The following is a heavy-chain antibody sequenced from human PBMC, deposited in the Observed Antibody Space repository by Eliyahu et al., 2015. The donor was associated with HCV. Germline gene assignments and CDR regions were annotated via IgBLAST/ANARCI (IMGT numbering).Heavy chain of an antibody. Sequence: EVKKPGSSVKVSCKASGGTFSSYAISWVRQAPGQGLEWMGGIIPIFGTANYAQKFQGRVTITADESTSTAYMELSSLRSEDTAVYYCARGLVLDGPYYYYGMDVWGQGTTVTVSS. J-gene: IGHJ6*02. CDR1: GGTFSSYA. CDR2: IIPIFGTA. CDR3: ARGLVLDGPYYYYGMDV. D-gene: IGHD3-16*01. V-gene: IGHV1-69*01.